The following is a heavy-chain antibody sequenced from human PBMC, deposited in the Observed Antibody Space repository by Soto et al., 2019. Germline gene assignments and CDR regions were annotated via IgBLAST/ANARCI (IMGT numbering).Heavy chain of an antibody. J-gene: IGHJ6*02. CDR3: ARDSWLAGPVPTYYYYGMDV. CDR1: GFTFNSHW. CDR2: IKEDGSEK. D-gene: IGHD6-19*01. Sequence: GGSLRLSCAASGFTFNSHWMRWVRQAPGKGLEWVASIKEDGSEKSYVDSVKGRFTISRDNAKNSLYLQMNSLRAEDTAVYYCARDSWLAGPVPTYYYYGMDVWGQGTTVTVSS. V-gene: IGHV3-7*01.